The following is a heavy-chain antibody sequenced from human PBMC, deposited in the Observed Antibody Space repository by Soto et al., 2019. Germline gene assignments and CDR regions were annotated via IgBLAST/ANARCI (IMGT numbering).Heavy chain of an antibody. V-gene: IGHV4-61*01. D-gene: IGHD1-1*01. CDR1: GGSVRSGSYY. J-gene: IGHJ6*02. Sequence: TSETLSLTCTVSGGSVRSGSYYWGWIRQPPGKGLERIGYVYYSGSTNYNPSLKSRATISIDTFNDQFSLKLTSVTAADTAVYYSVSDPGLEPPSYYGMDIWGQGTTATVSS. CDR3: VSDPGLEPPSYYGMDI. CDR2: VYYSGST.